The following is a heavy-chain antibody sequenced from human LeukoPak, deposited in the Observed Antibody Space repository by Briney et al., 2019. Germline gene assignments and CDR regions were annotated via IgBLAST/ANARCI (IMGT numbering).Heavy chain of an antibody. D-gene: IGHD4-17*01. V-gene: IGHV4-61*02. CDR3: ARGSDYGDYGRGDAFDI. J-gene: IGHJ3*02. CDR2: IYTSGST. CDR1: GGSISSGSYY. Sequence: SETLSLTCTVSGGSISSGSYYWSWIRQPAGKGLEWIGRIYTSGSTNYNPSLKSRVTISVDTSKNQFSLKLSSVTAADTAVYYCARGSDYGDYGRGDAFDIWGQGTMVTVSS.